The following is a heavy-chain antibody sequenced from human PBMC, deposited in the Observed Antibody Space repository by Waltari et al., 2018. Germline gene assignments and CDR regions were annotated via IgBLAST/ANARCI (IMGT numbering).Heavy chain of an antibody. Sequence: QVQLQESGPGLLKPSETLSLTCTVSGDSITRYYWSWSRQSSGKGLEWIGYIDTTGTTYSNPSLQRQVSISRDTSRNQFSLQVTSVTAADTAVYYCARSKFGSSFDSWGQGTLVTVS. CDR1: GDSITRYY. D-gene: IGHD3-16*01. V-gene: IGHV4-4*09. J-gene: IGHJ4*02. CDR2: IDTTGTT. CDR3: ARSKFGSSFDS.